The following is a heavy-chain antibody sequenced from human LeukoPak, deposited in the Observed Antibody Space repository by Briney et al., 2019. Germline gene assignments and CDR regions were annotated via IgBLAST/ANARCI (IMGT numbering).Heavy chain of an antibody. CDR3: ARDPRDYGDSSFDY. Sequence: GGSLRLSCAASGFTFDDYAMHWVRQAPGKGLEWVSGISWNSGSIGYADSVKGRFTISRDNAKNSLYLQMNSLRAEDTAVYYCARDPRDYGDSSFDYWGQGTLVTVSS. V-gene: IGHV3-9*01. CDR1: GFTFDDYA. CDR2: ISWNSGSI. J-gene: IGHJ4*02. D-gene: IGHD4-17*01.